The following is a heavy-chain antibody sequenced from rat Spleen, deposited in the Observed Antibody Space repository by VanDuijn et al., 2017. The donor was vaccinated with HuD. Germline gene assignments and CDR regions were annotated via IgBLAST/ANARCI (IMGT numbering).Heavy chain of an antibody. CDR1: GFTFSDYA. V-gene: IGHV5-17*01. D-gene: IGHD1-2*01. CDR3: ARGGIYDY. J-gene: IGHJ2*01. CDR2: IFYDGSST. Sequence: EVQLVESDGGLVQPGRSLKLSCAASGFTFSDYAMAWVRQAPKKGLEWVATIFYDGSSTYYRDSVKGRFTISRDNAKSTLYLQMDSLRSEDTATYYCARGGIYDYWGQGVMVTVSS.